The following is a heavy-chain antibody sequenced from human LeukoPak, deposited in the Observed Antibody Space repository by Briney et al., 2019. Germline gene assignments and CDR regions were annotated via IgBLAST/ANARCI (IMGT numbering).Heavy chain of an antibody. CDR3: ARDLGYCSSISCYTWFDP. Sequence: SETLSLTCSVSGGSVSSYYWSWIRQSPGKGLEWIGYIHNSGRTNYNPSLKSRVTGFVDTSKNQVSLKLSSVTAAGTAVYYCARDLGYCSSISCYTWFDPWGQGTLVTVSS. J-gene: IGHJ5*02. CDR2: IHNSGRT. D-gene: IGHD2-2*02. V-gene: IGHV4-59*02. CDR1: GGSVSSYY.